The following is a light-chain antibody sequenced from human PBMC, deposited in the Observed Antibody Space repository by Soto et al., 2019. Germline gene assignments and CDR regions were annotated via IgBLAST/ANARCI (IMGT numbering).Light chain of an antibody. CDR2: GVT. J-gene: IGLJ1*01. V-gene: IGLV2-14*01. CDR1: GGDIGAYNY. Sequence: QSVLTQPASVSGSLGQSITVSCTGSGGDIGAYNYVSWYQQHPGKAPKLIIYGVTHRPSGVSSRFSASKSAYTASLTISALQAEDEADYYCSSFTTTYFYVFGPGTKLTVL. CDR3: SSFTTTYFYV.